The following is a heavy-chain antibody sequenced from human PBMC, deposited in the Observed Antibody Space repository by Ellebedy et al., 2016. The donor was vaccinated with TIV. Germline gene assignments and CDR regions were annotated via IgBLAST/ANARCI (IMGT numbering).Heavy chain of an antibody. CDR1: GLTVSSNY. J-gene: IGHJ6*02. CDR2: FYTDGRT. Sequence: GESLKISCAASGLTVSSNYINWVRQAPGKGLDWVSVFYTDGRTYFADSVKGRFTVSRDITRNTLYLQMNNLRAEDTAVYYCARVRGRTESYAMDVWGQGTTVTVSS. V-gene: IGHV3-66*01. D-gene: IGHD1-1*01. CDR3: ARVRGRTESYAMDV.